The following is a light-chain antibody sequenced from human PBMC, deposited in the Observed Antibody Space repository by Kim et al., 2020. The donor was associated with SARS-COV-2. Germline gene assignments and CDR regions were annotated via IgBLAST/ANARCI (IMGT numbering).Light chain of an antibody. Sequence: SASVGDRVTLACRASQSVDRRLAWYQQKPGEAPKVLIYDASSLQRGVPSRFSGGGSGTEFALTITTLQPDDFATYYCQQYYVYPLTFGGGTSWRS. J-gene: IGKJ4*01. CDR3: QQYYVYPLT. V-gene: IGKV1-5*01. CDR1: QSVDRR. CDR2: DAS.